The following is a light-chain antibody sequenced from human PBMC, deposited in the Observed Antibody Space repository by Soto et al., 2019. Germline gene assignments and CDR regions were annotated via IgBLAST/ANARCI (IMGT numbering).Light chain of an antibody. CDR2: DAS. CDR1: QSLRGW. Sequence: DIQLTQSPSTLSGSGGDRFTITCRASQSLRGWLAWYQQRPGKAPKALIYDASTLASGVQSRFNGSGSGTESTLTISSLQPDDFATYYCKQYITYSTFGQGTRLEIK. J-gene: IGKJ5*01. V-gene: IGKV1-5*01. CDR3: KQYITYST.